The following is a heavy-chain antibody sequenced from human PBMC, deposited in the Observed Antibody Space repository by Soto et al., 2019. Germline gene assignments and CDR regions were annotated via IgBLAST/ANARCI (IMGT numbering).Heavy chain of an antibody. CDR1: GGSISSSSYY. CDR3: ASGEYYWYYYYYMDV. Sequence: SETLSLTCTVSGGSISSSSYYWGWIRQPPGKGLEWIGSIYYSGSTYYNPSLKSRVTISVDTSKNQFSLKLSSVTAADTAVYYCASGEYYWYYYYYMDVWGKGTTVTVSS. J-gene: IGHJ6*03. CDR2: IYYSGST. D-gene: IGHD3-10*01. V-gene: IGHV4-39*01.